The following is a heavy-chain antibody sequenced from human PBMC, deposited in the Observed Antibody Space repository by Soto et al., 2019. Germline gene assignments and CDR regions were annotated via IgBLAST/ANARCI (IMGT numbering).Heavy chain of an antibody. V-gene: IGHV3-23*01. CDR1: GFTFSSYA. CDR2: ISGSGGST. CDR3: AKDLVRFYDFWSGYPHFDY. D-gene: IGHD3-3*01. J-gene: IGHJ4*02. Sequence: GGSLRLSCAASGFTFSSYAMSWVRQAPGKGLEWVSAISGSGGSTYYADSVKGRFTISRDNSKNTLYLQMNSLRAEDTAVYYCAKDLVRFYDFWSGYPHFDYWGQGTLVTVSS.